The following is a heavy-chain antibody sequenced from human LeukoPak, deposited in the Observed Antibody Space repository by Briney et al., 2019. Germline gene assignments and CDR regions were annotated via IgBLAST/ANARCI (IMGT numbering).Heavy chain of an antibody. CDR3: ARAPLHLAMYHYFDY. D-gene: IGHD2-2*01. CDR2: ISTSSSYI. CDR1: GFTFSTYS. Sequence: GGSLRLSCAASGFTFSTYSMNWVRQAPGKGLEWVSYISTSSSYIHYADSVNGRFTISRDNAKKSLFLQMTSLRAEDTAVYYCARAPLHLAMYHYFDYWGQGTLVTVSS. J-gene: IGHJ4*02. V-gene: IGHV3-21*01.